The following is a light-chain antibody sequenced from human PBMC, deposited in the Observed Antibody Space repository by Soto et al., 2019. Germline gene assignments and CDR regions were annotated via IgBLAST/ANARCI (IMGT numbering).Light chain of an antibody. V-gene: IGLV2-14*01. J-gene: IGLJ1*01. Sequence: QSALTQPASVSGSPGQSITISCTGTSSDVGRYNYVSWYQQYPGKAPKLMIYEISNRPSGVSIRFSGSKSGNTASLTISGLQAEEEADYYCTSYTSSNTYVFGGGTKVTVL. CDR1: SSDVGRYNY. CDR3: TSYTSSNTYV. CDR2: EIS.